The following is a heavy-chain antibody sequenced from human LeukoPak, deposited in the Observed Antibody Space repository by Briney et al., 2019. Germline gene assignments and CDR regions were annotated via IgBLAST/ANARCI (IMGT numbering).Heavy chain of an antibody. CDR1: GGSISSYY. Sequence: SETLCLTCTVSGGSISSYYWSWIRQPAGKGLEWIGRIYTSGSTNYNPSLKSRVTMSVDTSKNQFSLKLSSVTAADTAVYYCASDVPFYDSSGYYKRGLFDYWGQGTLVTVSS. D-gene: IGHD3-22*01. CDR3: ASDVPFYDSSGYYKRGLFDY. CDR2: IYTSGST. V-gene: IGHV4-4*07. J-gene: IGHJ4*02.